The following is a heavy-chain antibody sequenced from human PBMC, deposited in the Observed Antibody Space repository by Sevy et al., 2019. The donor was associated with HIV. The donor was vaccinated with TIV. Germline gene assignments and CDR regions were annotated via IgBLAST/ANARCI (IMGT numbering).Heavy chain of an antibody. J-gene: IGHJ4*02. Sequence: GGSLRLSCAASGFTFSSYAMNWVRQAPGKGLEWVSDISGSGGSGHKTNYADSVKGRFTISRDDSKNSLCLQLNSLRAEDTAIYYCARKYDSSGYFDYWGQGTLVTVSS. CDR3: ARKYDSSGYFDY. D-gene: IGHD3-22*01. CDR1: GFTFSSYA. CDR2: ISGSGGSGHKT. V-gene: IGHV3-23*01.